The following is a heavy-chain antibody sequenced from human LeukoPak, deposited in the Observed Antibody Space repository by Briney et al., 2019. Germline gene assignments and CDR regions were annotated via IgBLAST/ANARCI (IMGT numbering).Heavy chain of an antibody. CDR2: INHSGST. CDR1: GGSFSGYY. D-gene: IGHD4-17*01. J-gene: IGHJ4*02. Sequence: PSETLSITCAVYGGSFSGYYWSWIRQPPGKGLEWIGEINHSGSTNYNPSLKSRVTISVDTSKNQFSLKLSSVTAADTAVYYCARGPGPYGDYVQTVLDYWGQGTLVTVSS. V-gene: IGHV4-34*01. CDR3: ARGPGPYGDYVQTVLDY.